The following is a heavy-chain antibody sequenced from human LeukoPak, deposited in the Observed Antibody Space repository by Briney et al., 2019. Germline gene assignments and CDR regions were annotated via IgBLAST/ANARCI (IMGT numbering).Heavy chain of an antibody. CDR2: IYTSGST. CDR3: AGGYCSGGSCSSGSSFVY. D-gene: IGHD2-15*01. J-gene: IGHJ4*02. CDR1: GGSISSYY. Sequence: SETLSLTCTVSGGSISSYYWSWIRQPAGKGLEWIGRIYTSGSTNYNPSLKSRVTMSVDMSKNQFSLKLSSVTAADTAVYYCAGGYCSGGSCSSGSSFVYWGQGTLVTVSS. V-gene: IGHV4-4*07.